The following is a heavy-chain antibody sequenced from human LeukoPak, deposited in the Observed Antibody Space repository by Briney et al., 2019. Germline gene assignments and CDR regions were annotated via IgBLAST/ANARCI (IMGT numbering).Heavy chain of an antibody. D-gene: IGHD5-24*01. CDR3: ARDYLVATRDYYYYYGMDV. Sequence: ASVKVSCKASGGTFSSYAISWVRQAPGQGLEWMGRIIPILGIANYAQKFQGRVTITADKSTSTAYMELSSLRSEDTAVYYCARDYLVATRDYYYYYGMDVRGQGTTVTVSS. CDR2: IIPILGIA. V-gene: IGHV1-69*04. CDR1: GGTFSSYA. J-gene: IGHJ6*02.